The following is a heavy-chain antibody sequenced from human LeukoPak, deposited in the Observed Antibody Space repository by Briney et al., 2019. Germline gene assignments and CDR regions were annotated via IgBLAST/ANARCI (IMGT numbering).Heavy chain of an antibody. Sequence: ASVKVSCKASGYTFTGYYMHWVRQAPGQGLEWMGWINPNSGGTNYAQKFQGRVTMTRDTSISTAYMELSRLRSDDTAVYYCAREDCSGGSCCKDYWGQGTLVTVSS. CDR2: INPNSGGT. D-gene: IGHD2-15*01. V-gene: IGHV1-2*02. J-gene: IGHJ4*02. CDR3: AREDCSGGSCCKDY. CDR1: GYTFTGYY.